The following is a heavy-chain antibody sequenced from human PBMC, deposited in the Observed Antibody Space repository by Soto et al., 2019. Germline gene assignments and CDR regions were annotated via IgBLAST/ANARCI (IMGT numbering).Heavy chain of an antibody. J-gene: IGHJ4*02. V-gene: IGHV1-69*01. CDR3: ARGSKKLRFDILTGYYDY. Sequence: QVQLVQSGAEVKKPGSSVKVSCKASGGTFSSYAISWVRQAPGQGLEWMGGIIPIFGTANYAQKFQGRVTITADEYTSTAYMELSSLRSEDTAVYYCARGSKKLRFDILTGYYDYWGQGTLVTVSS. D-gene: IGHD3-9*01. CDR2: IIPIFGTA. CDR1: GGTFSSYA.